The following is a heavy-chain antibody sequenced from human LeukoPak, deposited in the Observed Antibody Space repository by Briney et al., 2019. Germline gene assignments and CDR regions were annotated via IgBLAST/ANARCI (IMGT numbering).Heavy chain of an antibody. D-gene: IGHD1-26*01. CDR1: GFTLSSYG. CDR2: ISYDGSNK. Sequence: GGTLRLSCAASGFTLSSYGMHCVCRAPGKGVGWVAVISYDGSNKYYADSVKGRFTISKDNSKNTLYLQMNSLRAEDTAVYYCAKDRSGSPFDYWGQGTLVTVSS. V-gene: IGHV3-30*18. J-gene: IGHJ4*02. CDR3: AKDRSGSPFDY.